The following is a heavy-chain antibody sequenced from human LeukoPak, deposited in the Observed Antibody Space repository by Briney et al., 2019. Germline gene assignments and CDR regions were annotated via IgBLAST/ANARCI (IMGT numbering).Heavy chain of an antibody. Sequence: ASVKVSCKASGYTFTGYYMHWVRQAPGQGLEWMGRINPNSGGTNYAQKFQGRVTMTRDTSISTAYMELSRLRSDDTAVYYCAREGVYYYDSSGYSPSLDYWGQGTLVTVSS. D-gene: IGHD3-22*01. CDR2: INPNSGGT. V-gene: IGHV1-2*06. CDR3: AREGVYYYDSSGYSPSLDY. J-gene: IGHJ4*02. CDR1: GYTFTGYY.